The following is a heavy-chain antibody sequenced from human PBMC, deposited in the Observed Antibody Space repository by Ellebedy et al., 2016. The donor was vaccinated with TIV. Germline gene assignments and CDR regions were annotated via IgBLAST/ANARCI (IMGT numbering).Heavy chain of an antibody. V-gene: IGHV3-53*01. CDR3: ARESDYANYAALST. Sequence: GESLKISCAASEFTVTSTYISWVRQAPGKGLEWVSVIFGVGTTYYTDSVKGRFTISSDTSKNTIYLQMNSLRAEDTAVYYCARESDYANYAALSTWGQGTLVTVSS. D-gene: IGHD4-11*01. CDR1: EFTVTSTY. J-gene: IGHJ5*02. CDR2: IFGVGTT.